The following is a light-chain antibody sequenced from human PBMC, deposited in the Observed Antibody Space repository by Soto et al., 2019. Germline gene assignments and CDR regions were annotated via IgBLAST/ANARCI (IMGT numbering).Light chain of an antibody. CDR1: QSVSSN. CDR2: GAS. J-gene: IGKJ1*01. Sequence: EIVMTQSPATLSVSPGERATLSCRASQSVSSNLAWYQQKPGQAPRLLLYGASTRATGVPARFSGSGSGTEFPLPISSLQSEGFSVYSLLQFNGWARTFGQGTKWISN. V-gene: IGKV3-15*01. CDR3: LQFNGWART.